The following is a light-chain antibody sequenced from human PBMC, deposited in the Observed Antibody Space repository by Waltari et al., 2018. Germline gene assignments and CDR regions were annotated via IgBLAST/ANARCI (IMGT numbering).Light chain of an antibody. CDR3: CSYAGSNSWG. J-gene: IGLJ3*02. CDR1: GSDVGSYSL. CDR2: EGS. V-gene: IGLV2-23*01. Sequence: QSALTQPASVSGFPGQSITISCSGTGSDVGSYSLVSWYQKQPGKAPKRIIYEGSERPAGFSSRCSSAKSGDTASLTSSGLQPEDEADYYCCSYAGSNSWGFGGGTKLTVL.